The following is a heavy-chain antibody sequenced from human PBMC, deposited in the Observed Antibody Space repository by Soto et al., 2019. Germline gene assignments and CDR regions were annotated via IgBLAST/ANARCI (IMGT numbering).Heavy chain of an antibody. CDR1: GNSFTSYW. J-gene: IGHJ6*02. V-gene: IGHV5-10-1*01. Sequence: GESLKISCKGSGNSFTSYWLSWVRQMPGKGLEWRGRIDPSDCYTNYSPSFQGHVTISANKPIRTAYLQWSRLKASDTAMYYFARKAARPNYYNGMDVWGQGTTLTV. CDR3: ARKAARPNYYNGMDV. D-gene: IGHD6-25*01. CDR2: IDPSDCYT.